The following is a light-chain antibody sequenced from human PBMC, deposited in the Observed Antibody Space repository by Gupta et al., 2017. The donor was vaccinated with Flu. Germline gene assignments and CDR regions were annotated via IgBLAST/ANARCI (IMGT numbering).Light chain of an antibody. CDR1: NIGDKS. J-gene: IGLJ2*01. CDR2: DDD. CDR3: QVWDSSSDHV. Sequence: PGNTASSACEGMNIGDKSVHWYKQRPAPAPVVVVYDDDHRPSGIPARFSGANSGNTATLTISGVEAGDEADYFCQVWDSSSDHVFGGGTKLTVL. V-gene: IGLV3-21*03.